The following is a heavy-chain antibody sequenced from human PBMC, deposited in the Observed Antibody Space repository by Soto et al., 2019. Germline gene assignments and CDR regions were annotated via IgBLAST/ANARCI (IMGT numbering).Heavy chain of an antibody. CDR2: ISAYNGNT. Sequence: QVQLVQSGAEVKKPGASVTVSCKASGYVFTGYGISWVRQAPGQGLEWMAWISAYNGNTKYAQKFQGRVTMTTDASTSTAYLELSSLRSDDTAVYYCARPAGDYGDYGLSLAYWGQGTLVTVSS. CDR3: ARPAGDYGDYGLSLAY. J-gene: IGHJ4*02. CDR1: GYVFTGYG. V-gene: IGHV1-18*01. D-gene: IGHD4-17*01.